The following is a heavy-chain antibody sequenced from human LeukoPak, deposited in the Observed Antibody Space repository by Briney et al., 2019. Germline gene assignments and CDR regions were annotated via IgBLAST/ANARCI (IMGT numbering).Heavy chain of an antibody. V-gene: IGHV3-9*01. CDR3: AKSGAIVSYYYGMDV. CDR1: GFTFDDYA. CDR2: ISWNSGSI. Sequence: GGSLRLSCAASGFTFDDYAMHWVRQAPGKGLEWVSGISWNSGSIGYADSVKGRFTISRDNAKNSLYLQMNSLRAEDTALYYCAKSGAIVSYYYGMDVWGQGTTVTVSS. D-gene: IGHD2-15*01. J-gene: IGHJ6*02.